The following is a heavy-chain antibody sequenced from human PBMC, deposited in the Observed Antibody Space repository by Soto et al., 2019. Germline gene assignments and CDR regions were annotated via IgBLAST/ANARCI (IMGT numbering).Heavy chain of an antibody. V-gene: IGHV1-18*04. J-gene: IGHJ2*01. CDR2: ISANNGNT. CDR3: ASQRGSYRGRYFDL. CDR1: GYTFTGYY. D-gene: IGHD4-4*01. Sequence: ASVKVSCKASGYTFTGYYMHWVRQAPGQGLEWMGWISANNGNTNYAQKLQGRVTMTTDTSTSTAYMELRSLRSDDTAVYYCASQRGSYRGRYFDLWGRGTLVTVSS.